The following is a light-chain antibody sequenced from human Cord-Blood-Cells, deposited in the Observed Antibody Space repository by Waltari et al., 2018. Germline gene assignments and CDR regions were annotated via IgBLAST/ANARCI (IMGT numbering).Light chain of an antibody. J-gene: IGKJ4*01. Sequence: AILMTQSPSSFSASTGDRVTITCRASQGISSYLAWYQQKPGKAPKLLIYAASTLQTGVPSRFSGSGAGTDFTLTISWLQAEDVATYYCKQYYSYPLTFGEGTKVEIK. CDR3: KQYYSYPLT. V-gene: IGKV1-8*01. CDR2: AAS. CDR1: QGISSY.